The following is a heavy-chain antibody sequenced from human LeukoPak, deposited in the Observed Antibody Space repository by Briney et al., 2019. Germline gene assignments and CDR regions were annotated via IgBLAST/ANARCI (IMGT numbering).Heavy chain of an antibody. Sequence: ASVKVSCKASGYTFTSYDINWVRQATGQGLEWMGWMNPNSGNTGYAQKFQGRVTMTRNTSISTAYMELSSLRSEDTAVYYCARPLTWFGELLGAFDIWGQGTMVTVSS. J-gene: IGHJ3*02. V-gene: IGHV1-8*01. CDR3: ARPLTWFGELLGAFDI. CDR2: MNPNSGNT. D-gene: IGHD3-10*01. CDR1: GYTFTSYD.